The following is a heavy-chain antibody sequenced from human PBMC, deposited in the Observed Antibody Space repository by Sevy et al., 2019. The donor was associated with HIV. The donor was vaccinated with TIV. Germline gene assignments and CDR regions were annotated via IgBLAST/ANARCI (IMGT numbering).Heavy chain of an antibody. J-gene: IGHJ4*02. CDR2: IYYTGNT. CDR1: GGSISSGGYY. CDR3: ARDRGGYGDYDY. V-gene: IGHV4-31*03. Sequence: SETLSLTCTVSGGSISSGGYYWTWIRQHPGKGLEWIGYIYYTGNTYSTPSLKSRVTISVDTSKNQFSLKLTSVTAADTAVYYCARDRGGYGDYDYWGQGTLVTVSS. D-gene: IGHD4-17*01.